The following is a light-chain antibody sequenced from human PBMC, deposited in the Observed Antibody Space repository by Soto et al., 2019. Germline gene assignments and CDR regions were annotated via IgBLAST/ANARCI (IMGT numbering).Light chain of an antibody. Sequence: QPLLTQSPSASASLGASVKLTCTVSSGYSSYAIAWHQQQPEKGPRYLMKLNSDGSHSKGDGIPDRFSGSSSGAERYLTISSLQSEDEADYYCQTWGTDIAVFGGGTQLTVL. J-gene: IGLJ7*01. CDR2: LNSDGSH. CDR3: QTWGTDIAV. V-gene: IGLV4-69*01. CDR1: SGYSSYA.